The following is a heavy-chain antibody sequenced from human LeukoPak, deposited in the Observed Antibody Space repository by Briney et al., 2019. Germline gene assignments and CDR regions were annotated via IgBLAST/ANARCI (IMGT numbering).Heavy chain of an antibody. CDR1: GFTFSGYA. D-gene: IGHD3-10*01. V-gene: IGHV3-30*04. Sequence: GRTLRLSSAASGFTFSGYAMDWVRHGPGNGRGWVAVVSYDGSNKSYADSVKGRFTIHLDNSKNTLSVQVNSLRAADTPVYNCARASDYYSSGDFDYWGQGTLVTVSS. J-gene: IGHJ4*02. CDR2: VSYDGSNK. CDR3: ARASDYYSSGDFDY.